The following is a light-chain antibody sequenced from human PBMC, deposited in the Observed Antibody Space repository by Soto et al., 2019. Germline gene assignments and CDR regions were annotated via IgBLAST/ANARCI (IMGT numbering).Light chain of an antibody. CDR3: QQYNAYPWT. CDR1: QSINNW. Sequence: GDRVTLTCRASQSINNWLAWYQQKPGKAPKILISDASSLESGVPSSFSGSGSGTEFTLTITSLQPDDFTTYFCQQYNAYPWTFGQGTKVEIK. J-gene: IGKJ1*01. V-gene: IGKV1-5*01. CDR2: DAS.